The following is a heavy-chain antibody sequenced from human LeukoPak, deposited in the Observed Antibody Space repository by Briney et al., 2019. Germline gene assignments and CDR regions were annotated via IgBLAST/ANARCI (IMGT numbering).Heavy chain of an antibody. CDR2: INPNSGNT. V-gene: IGHV1-2*02. CDR1: GYTFTGYY. D-gene: IGHD1-26*01. Sequence: GASVKVSCKASGYTFTGYYMHWVRQAPGQGLEWMGWINPNSGNTNCTQKFQGRVTMTRDTSISTAYMELSRLRSDDTAVYYCAHILLGGSYSVDIWGQGTMVTVSS. J-gene: IGHJ3*02. CDR3: AHILLGGSYSVDI.